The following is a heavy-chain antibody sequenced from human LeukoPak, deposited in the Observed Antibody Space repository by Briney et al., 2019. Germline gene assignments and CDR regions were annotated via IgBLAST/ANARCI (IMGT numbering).Heavy chain of an antibody. V-gene: IGHV4-34*01. Sequence: SETLSLTCAVYGGSFSGYHWSWIRQPPGKGLEWIGEINHSGSTNYNPSLKSRVTISVDTSKNQFSLKLSSVTAADTAVYYCARVGVGATNDYWGQGTLVTVSS. J-gene: IGHJ4*02. CDR2: INHSGST. CDR1: GGSFSGYH. CDR3: ARVGVGATNDY. D-gene: IGHD1-26*01.